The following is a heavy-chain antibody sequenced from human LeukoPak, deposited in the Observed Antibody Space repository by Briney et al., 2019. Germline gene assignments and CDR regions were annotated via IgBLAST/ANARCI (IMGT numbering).Heavy chain of an antibody. CDR2: IYHSGST. J-gene: IGHJ4*02. CDR3: ARAYDSSGYYRPFFDY. D-gene: IGHD3-22*01. V-gene: IGHV4-38-2*02. CDR1: GYSISSGYY. Sequence: SETLSLTCTVSGYSISSGYYWGWIRQPPGKGLEWIGSIYHSGSTYYNPSLKSRVTISVDTSKNQFSLKLSSVTAADTAVYYCARAYDSSGYYRPFFDYWGQGTQVTVSS.